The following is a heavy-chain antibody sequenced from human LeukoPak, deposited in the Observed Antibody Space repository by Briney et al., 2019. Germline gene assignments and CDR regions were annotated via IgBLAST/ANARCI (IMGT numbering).Heavy chain of an antibody. CDR3: ARFSGSAGIAFEI. V-gene: IGHV4-39*01. CDR1: GGSISSSNYY. CDR2: ISYSGTGYISYSGTT. J-gene: IGHJ3*02. Sequence: SETLSLTCTVSGGSISSSNYYWGWIRQPSGKGLDWIGSISYSGTGYISYSGTTYYHPSLRSRVTISLDTSKNQFSLKLTSVTAADTAVYYCARFSGSAGIAFEIWGQGTKVTVSS. D-gene: IGHD1-26*01.